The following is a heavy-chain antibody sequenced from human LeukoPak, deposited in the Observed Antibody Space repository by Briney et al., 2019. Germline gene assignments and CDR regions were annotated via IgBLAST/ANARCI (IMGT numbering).Heavy chain of an antibody. V-gene: IGHV4-4*07. CDR3: ARAQVDTATAVFDY. J-gene: IGHJ4*02. CDR2: IYTSGST. CDR1: GGSISSYY. Sequence: NTSATLSLTCTVSGGSISSYYWSWIRQPAGKGLEWIGRIYTSGSTNYNPSLKSRVTMSVDTSKNQFSLKLSSVTAADTAVYYCARAQVDTATAVFDYWGQGTLVTVSS. D-gene: IGHD5-18*01.